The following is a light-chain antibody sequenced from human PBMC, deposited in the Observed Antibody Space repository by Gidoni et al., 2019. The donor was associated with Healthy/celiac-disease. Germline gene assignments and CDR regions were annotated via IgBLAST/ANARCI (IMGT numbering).Light chain of an antibody. J-gene: IGKJ1*01. CDR3: QQYNNCPRT. CDR2: GAS. CDR1: QSVRSN. V-gene: IGKV3-15*01. Sequence: EMVMTQSPAPLSVSPGERATLSCRASQSVRSNLAWYQQKPGQAPRLLIFGASTRATGIPARFSGSGSGTEFTLTISSMQSEDFAVYYCQQYNNCPRTFGQGTKVEIK.